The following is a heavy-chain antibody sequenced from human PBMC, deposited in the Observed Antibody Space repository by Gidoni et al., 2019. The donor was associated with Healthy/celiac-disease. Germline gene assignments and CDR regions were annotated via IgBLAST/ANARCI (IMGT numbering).Heavy chain of an antibody. CDR3: AKDGRGYCSSTSCYFDAFDI. J-gene: IGHJ3*02. Sequence: EVQLLESGGGLVQPGGSLRLSCAASGFTFSSYAMRWVRQAPGKGLEWVSAISGSGGSTYYADSVKGRFTISRDNSKNTLYLQMNSLRAEDTAVYYCAKDGRGYCSSTSCYFDAFDIWGQGTMVTVSS. V-gene: IGHV3-23*01. CDR1: GFTFSSYA. D-gene: IGHD2-2*01. CDR2: ISGSGGST.